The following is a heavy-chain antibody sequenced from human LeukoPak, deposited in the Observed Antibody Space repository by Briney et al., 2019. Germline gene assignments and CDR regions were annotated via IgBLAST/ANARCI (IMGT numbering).Heavy chain of an antibody. CDR2: INHSGST. CDR3: ARQVVTGHYYYYYYMDV. V-gene: IGHV4-34*01. CDR1: GGSFSGYY. D-gene: IGHD4-23*01. J-gene: IGHJ6*03. Sequence: SETLSLTCAVYGGSFSGYYWSWIRHPPGKGLEWIGEINHSGSTNYNPSLKSRVTISVDTSKNQFSLKLSSVTAADTAVYYCARQVVTGHYYYYYYMDVWGKGTTVTISS.